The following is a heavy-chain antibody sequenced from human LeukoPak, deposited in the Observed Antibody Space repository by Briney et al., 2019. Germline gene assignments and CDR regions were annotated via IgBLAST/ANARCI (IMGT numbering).Heavy chain of an antibody. CDR2: IKQDGSEK. CDR3: ARASYYTYYYGMDV. D-gene: IGHD3-3*01. V-gene: IGHV3-7*02. CDR1: GFTFSSYW. Sequence: GGSLRLSCTASGFTFSSYWMNWVRQAPGKGLEWVANIKQDGSEKYYVDSVKGRFTISRDNAKKSLYLQMNSLRAEDTAVYYCARASYYTYYYGMDVWGQGTTVTVSS. J-gene: IGHJ6*02.